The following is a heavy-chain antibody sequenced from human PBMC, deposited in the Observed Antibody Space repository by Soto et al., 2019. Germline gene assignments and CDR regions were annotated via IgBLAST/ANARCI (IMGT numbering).Heavy chain of an antibody. V-gene: IGHV3-30-3*01. Sequence: QVQLVESGGGVVQPGRSLSLSCAASGFIFSNYAMQWVRQAPGKGLEWVAVMSYDGSREYYAGSVKGRFTISRDNSKNTLYLQMNTLRPEDTAVYYCATLRPSFGVVKDYWGQGTLVTVSS. CDR3: ATLRPSFGVVKDY. D-gene: IGHD2-15*01. J-gene: IGHJ4*02. CDR1: GFIFSNYA. CDR2: MSYDGSRE.